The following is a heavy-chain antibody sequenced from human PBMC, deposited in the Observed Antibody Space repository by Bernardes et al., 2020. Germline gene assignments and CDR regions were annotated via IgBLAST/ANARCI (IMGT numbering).Heavy chain of an antibody. CDR1: GYTFINYG. CDR2: ISSYNGHT. V-gene: IGHV1-18*01. D-gene: IGHD3-3*01. Sequence: ASVKVSCKASGYTFINYGMSWVRQAPGQGLEWMGWISSYNGHTFYAQKFQGRATVTTDTSTTTAYMELRSLSSDDTAVYYCARDGVTWSQSCDYWGQGTLVTVSS. J-gene: IGHJ4*02. CDR3: ARDGVTWSQSCDY.